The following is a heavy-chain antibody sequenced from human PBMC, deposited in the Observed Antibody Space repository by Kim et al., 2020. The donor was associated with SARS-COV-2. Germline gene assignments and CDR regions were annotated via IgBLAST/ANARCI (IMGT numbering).Heavy chain of an antibody. V-gene: IGHV3-30*01. D-gene: IGHD3-10*01. J-gene: IGHJ3*02. Sequence: DSGKGRLTISRDNSKNTLYQQMNNLRAEDTAVYYGARDFKVVRGQEAVDIWGQGTMVTVSS. CDR3: ARDFKVVRGQEAVDI.